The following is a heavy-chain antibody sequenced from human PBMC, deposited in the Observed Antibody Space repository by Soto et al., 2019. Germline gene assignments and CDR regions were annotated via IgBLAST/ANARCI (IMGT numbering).Heavy chain of an antibody. D-gene: IGHD3-3*01. CDR3: TTTFSPGTIFGVVIESGSMDV. V-gene: IGHV3-48*02. Sequence: PGGSLRLSCAASGFTFSSYSMNWVRQAPGKGLEWVSYISSSSSTIYYADSVKGRFTISRDNAKNSLYLQMNSLTDEDTAVYYCTTTFSPGTIFGVVIESGSMDVWGQGTLVTVSS. J-gene: IGHJ6*02. CDR2: ISSSSSTI. CDR1: GFTFSSYS.